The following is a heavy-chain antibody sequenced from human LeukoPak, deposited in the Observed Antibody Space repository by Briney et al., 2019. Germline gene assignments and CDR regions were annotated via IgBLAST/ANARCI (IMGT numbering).Heavy chain of an antibody. Sequence: GGSLRLSCAASGFTFSSYWMHWVRQAPGKGLVWVSRINSDGSSTSYADSVKGRFTISRDNAKNSLYLQMNSLRAEDTAVYYCARGIRGVMGNWFDPWGQGTLVTVSS. V-gene: IGHV3-74*01. CDR2: INSDGSST. J-gene: IGHJ5*02. D-gene: IGHD3-10*01. CDR1: GFTFSSYW. CDR3: ARGIRGVMGNWFDP.